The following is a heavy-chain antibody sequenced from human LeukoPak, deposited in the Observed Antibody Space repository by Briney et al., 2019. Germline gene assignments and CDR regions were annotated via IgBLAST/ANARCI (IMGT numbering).Heavy chain of an antibody. V-gene: IGHV3-7*04. D-gene: IGHD4-17*01. Sequence: GGSLRLSCAASGFTFSTYSMTAVRQAPGKGLEWVANIKEDGSEQYYVDSVKGRFTISRDNAENSLFLQMNSLRAEDTAVYYCARGMTTEFWGQGTLVTVSS. CDR1: GFTFSTYS. CDR3: ARGMTTEF. CDR2: IKEDGSEQ. J-gene: IGHJ4*02.